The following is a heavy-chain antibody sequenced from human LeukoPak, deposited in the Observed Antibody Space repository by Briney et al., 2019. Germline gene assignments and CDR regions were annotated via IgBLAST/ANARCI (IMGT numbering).Heavy chain of an antibody. J-gene: IGHJ4*02. CDR1: GYSFTTYW. Sequence: GESLQISCKGSGYSFTTYWIAWVRQMPGKGLEWMGIIYPGDSDTRYSPSFQGQVTISADKSITTAYLQWSSLKASDTAIYYCAGTMGTSTSSTLDYWGQGTLVTVSS. CDR2: IYPGDSDT. V-gene: IGHV5-51*01. CDR3: AGTMGTSTSSTLDY. D-gene: IGHD2-2*01.